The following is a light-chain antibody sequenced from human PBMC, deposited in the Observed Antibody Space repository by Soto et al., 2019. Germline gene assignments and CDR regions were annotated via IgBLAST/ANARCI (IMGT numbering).Light chain of an antibody. CDR3: SSYTSSSTYV. CDR2: EVS. CDR1: SSDVGGYNY. V-gene: IGLV2-14*01. J-gene: IGLJ1*01. Sequence: QSVLTQPASVSGSPGQSITISCTGTSSDVGGYNYVSWYQQNPGKAPKLMIYEVSNRPSGVSNRFSGSKSGNTASLTIPGLQAEDEADYYCSSYTSSSTYVFGTGTKVTVL.